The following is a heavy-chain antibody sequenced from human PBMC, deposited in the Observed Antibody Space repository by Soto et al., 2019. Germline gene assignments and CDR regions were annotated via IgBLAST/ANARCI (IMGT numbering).Heavy chain of an antibody. D-gene: IGHD2-2*01. CDR2: ISYDGTNH. CDR1: RFTFSNYG. J-gene: IGHJ4*02. CDR3: ASDTKTGVVVPGAPKY. Sequence: QVQLVESGGGVVQPGGSLTLSCAASRFTFSNYGMHWVRQAPGEGLEWVAVISYDGTNHYYADSVGGRFTLSRDNSKNTLYLHMDRLTSDDMAVYYCASDTKTGVVVPGAPKYWGQGTLVAVSS. V-gene: IGHV3-30*03.